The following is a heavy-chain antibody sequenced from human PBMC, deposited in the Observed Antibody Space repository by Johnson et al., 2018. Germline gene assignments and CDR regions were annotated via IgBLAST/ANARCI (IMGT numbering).Heavy chain of an antibody. Sequence: VQLVESGGGLVQPGGSLRLSCAASGFTVSSNYMSWVRQAPGKGLEWVSVIYSGGSTNYADSVKGRFIISRDYSKNTVYLQMNTLRAEDTAVYYCATDDRWEIPAVWGSGATVTVSS. CDR3: ATDDRWEIPAV. CDR2: IYSGGST. D-gene: IGHD1-26*01. CDR1: GFTVSSNY. V-gene: IGHV3-66*02. J-gene: IGHJ6*04.